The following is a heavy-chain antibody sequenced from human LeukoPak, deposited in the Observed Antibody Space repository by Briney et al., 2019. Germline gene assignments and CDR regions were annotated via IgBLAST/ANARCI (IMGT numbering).Heavy chain of an antibody. D-gene: IGHD3-22*01. CDR2: IYYSGST. V-gene: IGHV4-31*03. CDR3: ARVQARGWYYYDSSGYYFDY. Sequence: PSETLSLTCTVSGGSISSGGYYWSWIRQHPGKGLEWIGYIYYSGSTYYNPSLKSRVTISVDTSKNQFSLKLSSVTAADTAVYYCARVQARGWYYYDSSGYYFDYWGQGTLVTVSS. CDR1: GGSISSGGYY. J-gene: IGHJ4*02.